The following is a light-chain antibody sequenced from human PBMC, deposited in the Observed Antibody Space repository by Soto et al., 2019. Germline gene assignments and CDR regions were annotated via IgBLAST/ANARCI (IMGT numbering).Light chain of an antibody. CDR3: QQSYNTPLT. V-gene: IGKV1-39*01. Sequence: DIQMTQSPSSLAASVGDRVTITCRASQSISTYLNWYHQKPGKAPKLLIYAASTLRSGVRSRFSGSGSETDFTRTISSLQPEDFATYFCQQSYNTPLTFGQGTKVEIK. CDR1: QSISTY. CDR2: AAS. J-gene: IGKJ1*01.